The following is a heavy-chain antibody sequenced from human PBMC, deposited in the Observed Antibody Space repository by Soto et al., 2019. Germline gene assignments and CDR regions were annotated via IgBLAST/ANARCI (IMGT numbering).Heavy chain of an antibody. CDR1: ENTLTELT. Sequence: VASVKVSCKVPENTLTELTIDWLRQAPGKGLEWMGRSAPEEGEPIYPQKFQGRVSMTEDPSTDTAYMELTSLRSEDTAVYFCAADRKIVGTIGDFDFWGPVPLVTVSS. V-gene: IGHV1-24*01. CDR2: SAPEEGEP. CDR3: AADRKIVGTIGDFDF. D-gene: IGHD1-26*01. J-gene: IGHJ4*02.